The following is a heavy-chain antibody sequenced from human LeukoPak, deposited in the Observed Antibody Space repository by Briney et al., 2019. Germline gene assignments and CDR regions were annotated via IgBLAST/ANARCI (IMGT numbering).Heavy chain of an antibody. Sequence: GASVKVSCKASGYTSTSYAMHWVRQAPGQRLEWMGWINAGNGNTKYSQKFQGRVTITRDTSASTAYMELSSLRSEDTAVYYCARPTYGSGSPDYWGQGTLVTVSS. CDR3: ARPTYGSGSPDY. CDR2: INAGNGNT. V-gene: IGHV1-3*01. D-gene: IGHD3-10*01. J-gene: IGHJ4*02. CDR1: GYTSTSYA.